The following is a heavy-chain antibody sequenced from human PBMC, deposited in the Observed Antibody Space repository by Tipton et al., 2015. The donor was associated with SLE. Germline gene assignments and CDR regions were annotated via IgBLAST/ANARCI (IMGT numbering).Heavy chain of an antibody. CDR3: AREGEKAGEDF. D-gene: IGHD3-16*01. J-gene: IGHJ4*02. V-gene: IGHV4-31*03. CDR2: IYYTGST. CDR1: GGSISSGGYY. Sequence: TLSLTCTVSGGSISSGGYYWSWIRQHPGKGLEWIGYIYYTGSTYYNPSLKSRVTMSVDMSKNQFSLKLTSVTAADTAVYYCAREGEKAGEDFWGPGMLVTVSS.